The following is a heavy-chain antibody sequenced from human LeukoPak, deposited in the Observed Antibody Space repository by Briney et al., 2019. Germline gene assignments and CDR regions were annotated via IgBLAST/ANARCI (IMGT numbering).Heavy chain of an antibody. Sequence: GGSLRLSCAASGFTFSSYGMHWVRQAPGKGLEWGAFIRYDGSNKYYADSVKGRFTISRDNSKNTLYLQMNSLRAEDTAVYYCAKDLGYSSSPWGDWFDPWGQGTLVTVSS. D-gene: IGHD6-6*01. CDR2: IRYDGSNK. CDR3: AKDLGYSSSPWGDWFDP. J-gene: IGHJ5*02. CDR1: GFTFSSYG. V-gene: IGHV3-30*02.